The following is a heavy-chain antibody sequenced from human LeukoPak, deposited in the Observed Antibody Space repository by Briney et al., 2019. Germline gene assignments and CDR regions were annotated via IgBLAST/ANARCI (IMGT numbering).Heavy chain of an antibody. Sequence: GGSLRLSCAASGFILNNYAMSWVRQAPGKGLEWVSAISGSGDSTYYADSMKGRFTISRDNSKNTLYLQMNSLRAEDTAIYYCARRATPSPHFDYWGQGTLVAASS. D-gene: IGHD2-15*01. V-gene: IGHV3-23*01. CDR3: ARRATPSPHFDY. CDR2: ISGSGDST. J-gene: IGHJ4*02. CDR1: GFILNNYA.